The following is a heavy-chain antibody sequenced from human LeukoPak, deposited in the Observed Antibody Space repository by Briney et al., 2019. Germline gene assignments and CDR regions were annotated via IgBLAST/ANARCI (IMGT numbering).Heavy chain of an antibody. D-gene: IGHD6-6*01. Sequence: ASVKVSCKASGYTFTGYYMHWVRQAPGQGLEWMGWINLNSGGTNYAQKFQGRVTMTRDTSISTAYMELSRLRSDDTAVYYCARGLAARPFPFDYWGQGTLVTVSS. V-gene: IGHV1-2*02. CDR2: INLNSGGT. CDR1: GYTFTGYY. J-gene: IGHJ4*02. CDR3: ARGLAARPFPFDY.